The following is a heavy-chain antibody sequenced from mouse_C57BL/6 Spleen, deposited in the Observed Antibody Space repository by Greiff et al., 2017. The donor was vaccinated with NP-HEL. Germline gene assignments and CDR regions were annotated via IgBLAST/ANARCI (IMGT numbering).Heavy chain of an antibody. J-gene: IGHJ3*01. D-gene: IGHD4-1*01. CDR3: AGWSETGPFAY. Sequence: QVQLKESGAELARPGASVKLSCKASGYTFTSYGISWVKQSTGQGLEWIGEIYPRSGNTYYNEKFKGTATLTADKSSSTAYMELRSLTSEDSAVYFCAGWSETGPFAYWGQGTLVTVSA. CDR1: GYTFTSYG. CDR2: IYPRSGNT. V-gene: IGHV1-81*01.